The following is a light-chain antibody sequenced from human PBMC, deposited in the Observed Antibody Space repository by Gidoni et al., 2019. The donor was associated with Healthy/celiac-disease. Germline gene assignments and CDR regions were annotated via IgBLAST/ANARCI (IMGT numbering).Light chain of an antibody. Sequence: ELVLTQSPGTLSLSPGERATPSCRASPRVTSSYLPWYHQKPGQAPRLLIYGASSRATGIPDRFSGSGSGTDVTLTISRLEPEDFAVYYCQQYVSSSCSFGQGTKLEIK. V-gene: IGKV3-20*01. J-gene: IGKJ2*04. CDR1: PRVTSSY. CDR3: QQYVSSSCS. CDR2: GAS.